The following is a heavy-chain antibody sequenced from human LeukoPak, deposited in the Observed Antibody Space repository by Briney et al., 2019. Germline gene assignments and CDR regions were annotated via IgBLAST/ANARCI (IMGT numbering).Heavy chain of an antibody. CDR1: GFTFDTFG. CDR2: IWHDGSNK. CDR3: ARDRSTGSYFFFDY. V-gene: IGHV3-33*07. D-gene: IGHD6-19*01. Sequence: GRSLRLSCLASGFTFDTFGMYWARQAPGKGLEWVAVIWHDGSNKYYTDSVKGRFTISRDNSKNTLYLQMNSLRAEDTAVYYCARDRSTGSYFFFDYWGQGVLVTVSS. J-gene: IGHJ4*02.